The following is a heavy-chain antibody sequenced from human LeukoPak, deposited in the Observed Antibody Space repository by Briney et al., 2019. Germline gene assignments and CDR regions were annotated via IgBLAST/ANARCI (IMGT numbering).Heavy chain of an antibody. V-gene: IGHV1-18*01. Sequence: GPSVKVSCKASGYTFTNYGISWVRQAPGQGLEWMAWISTYDHDTDYAQKFRGRVTMTTDTSTSTAYMELRSLGSDDTAVYYCVRDYFCSGGTCDDCFDPWGQGTLVTVSS. CDR3: VRDYFCSGGTCDDCFDP. CDR2: ISTYDHDT. J-gene: IGHJ5*02. CDR1: GYTFTNYG. D-gene: IGHD2-15*01.